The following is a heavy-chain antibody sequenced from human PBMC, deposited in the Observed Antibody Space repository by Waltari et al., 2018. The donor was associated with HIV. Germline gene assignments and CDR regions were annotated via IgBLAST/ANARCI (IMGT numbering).Heavy chain of an antibody. CDR2: ISGGGVST. CDR3: AKSRGNYALPLEY. Sequence: EVQLLESGGGLVQPGGSLRLSCATSGFTFTNYAMDWVRQAPGKGLGWVSAISGGGVSTYYADSVKGRFTISRDNSKNTLFLQMKSLRAEDAAVYYCAKSRGNYALPLEYWGQGTLVTVSS. V-gene: IGHV3-23*01. D-gene: IGHD1-26*01. J-gene: IGHJ4*02. CDR1: GFTFTNYA.